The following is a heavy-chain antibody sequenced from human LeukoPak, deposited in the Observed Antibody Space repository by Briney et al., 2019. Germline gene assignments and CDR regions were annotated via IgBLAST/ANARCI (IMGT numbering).Heavy chain of an antibody. CDR3: ARDSGTTAMVNYYYYGMDV. Sequence: SETLSLTCTVSGGSISSGGYYWSWIRQPPGKGLEWIGYIYHSGSTYYNPSLKSRVTISVDRSKNQFSLKLSSVTAADTAVYYCARDSGTTAMVNYYYYGMDVWGQGTTVTVSS. V-gene: IGHV4-30-2*01. D-gene: IGHD5-18*01. J-gene: IGHJ6*02. CDR1: GGSISSGGYY. CDR2: IYHSGST.